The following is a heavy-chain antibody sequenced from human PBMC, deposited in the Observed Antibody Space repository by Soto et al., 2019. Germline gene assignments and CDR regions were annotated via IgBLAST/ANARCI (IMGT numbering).Heavy chain of an antibody. CDR1: GFTFDDYA. CDR3: AKAVGYCTNGVCYSIAGDAFDI. Sequence: EVQLVESGGGLVQPGRSLRLSCAASGFTFDDYAMHWVRQAPGKGLEWVSGISWNSGSIGYADSVKGRFTISRDNANNSLYLQMNSLRAEDTALYYCAKAVGYCTNGVCYSIAGDAFDIWGQGTMVTVSS. V-gene: IGHV3-9*01. D-gene: IGHD2-8*01. J-gene: IGHJ3*02. CDR2: ISWNSGSI.